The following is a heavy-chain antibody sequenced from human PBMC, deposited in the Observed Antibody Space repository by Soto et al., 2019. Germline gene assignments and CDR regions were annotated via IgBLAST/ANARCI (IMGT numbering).Heavy chain of an antibody. J-gene: IGHJ6*02. D-gene: IGHD3-3*01. V-gene: IGHV4-59*01. CDR2: IYYSGTT. CDR1: GGSISSYY. CDR3: AREGYDFWSGSTLTNSYYYGMDV. Sequence: SETLSLTCNVSGGSISSYYWSWIRQPPGKGLEWIGYIYYSGTTNYNPSLKSRVTISVDTSKNQFSLKLSSVTAADTAVYYCAREGYDFWSGSTLTNSYYYGMDVWGQGTTVTVSS.